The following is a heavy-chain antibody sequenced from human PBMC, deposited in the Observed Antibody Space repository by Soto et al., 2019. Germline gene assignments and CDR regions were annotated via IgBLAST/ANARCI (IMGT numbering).Heavy chain of an antibody. CDR3: ARDRGWSDY. CDR1: GFTFRSYG. J-gene: IGHJ4*02. D-gene: IGHD3-10*01. V-gene: IGHV3-64*01. CDR2: ISSNGGST. Sequence: GGSLRLSCAASGFTFRSYGLHLIRPAPGKGLEYVSAISSNGGSTYDANSEKGRCTISRDNSKNTLYLQMGRLSAEDMAVYYCARDRGWSDYWGQGTLVTVS.